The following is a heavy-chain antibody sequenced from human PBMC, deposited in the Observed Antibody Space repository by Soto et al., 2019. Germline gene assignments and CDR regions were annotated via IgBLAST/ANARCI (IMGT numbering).Heavy chain of an antibody. D-gene: IGHD3-10*01. CDR3: AGDAPPRSGIYYGMNV. CDR1: GNNFNNYF. CDR2: INPMLRIT. Sequence: QVQLVQSGAEVKKPGSSVKVSCKASGNNFNNYFINWVRQVPGQGLEWMGGINPMLRITQDRQQFQGRNTVTADRSTGTSYMELSGLESEDTAVYYCAGDAPPRSGIYYGMNVWGQGTTITVSS. V-gene: IGHV1-69*17. J-gene: IGHJ6*02.